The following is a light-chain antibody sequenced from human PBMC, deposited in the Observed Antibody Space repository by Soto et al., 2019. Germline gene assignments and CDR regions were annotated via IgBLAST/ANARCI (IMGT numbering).Light chain of an antibody. Sequence: QLVLTQPPSVSGAPGQRVTISCSGGSSNIGAGYDVHWYRQFPGTAPKLLVYGNNNRPSGISDRFSASKSGSSASLAITGLHAEDEADYYCQSYDTSLRAWVFGGGTQLTVL. V-gene: IGLV1-40*01. CDR2: GNN. CDR3: QSYDTSLRAWV. CDR1: SSNIGAGYD. J-gene: IGLJ7*01.